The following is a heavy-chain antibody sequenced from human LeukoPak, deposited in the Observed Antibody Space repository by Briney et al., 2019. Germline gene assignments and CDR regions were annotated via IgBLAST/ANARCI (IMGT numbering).Heavy chain of an antibody. V-gene: IGHV4-59*01. Sequence: SETLSLTCTVSGGSISSYYWSWIRQPPGKGLEWIGCIYYSGSTNYNPSLKSRVTISVDTSKNQFSLKLSSVTAADTAVYYCARANWGSVYAFDIWGQGTMVTVSS. J-gene: IGHJ3*02. CDR1: GGSISSYY. CDR3: ARANWGSVYAFDI. D-gene: IGHD7-27*01. CDR2: IYYSGST.